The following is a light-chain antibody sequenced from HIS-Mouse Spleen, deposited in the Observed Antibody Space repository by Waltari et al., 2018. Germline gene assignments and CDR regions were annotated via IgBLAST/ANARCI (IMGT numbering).Light chain of an antibody. CDR1: SRDFGSYNL. Sequence: QSALTQPASVSGSPGQSITISCPGTSRDFGSYNLVSWYQQHPGKAPKLMIYEGSKRPSGVSNRFSGSKSGNTASLTISGLQAEDEADYYCCSYAGSSTFEVFGGGTKLTVL. V-gene: IGLV2-23*03. CDR2: EGS. CDR3: CSYAGSSTFEV. J-gene: IGLJ2*01.